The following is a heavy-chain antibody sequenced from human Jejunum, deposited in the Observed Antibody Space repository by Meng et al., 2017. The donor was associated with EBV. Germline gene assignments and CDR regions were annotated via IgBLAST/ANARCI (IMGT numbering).Heavy chain of an antibody. CDR1: GDSIDSRNW. CDR2: IYYSGST. CDR3: VRGGDYCLVY. D-gene: IGHD2-21*02. V-gene: IGHV4-4*02. J-gene: IGHJ4*02. Sequence: QVQIEVSGPGLGKPSGTLSLACAVSGDSIDSRNWWSWVRQSPERGLEWIGEIYYSGSTNYNPSLKSRVTILVDRSENHFSLHLSSVTAADTAVYYCVRGGDYCLVYWGQGTLVTVSS.